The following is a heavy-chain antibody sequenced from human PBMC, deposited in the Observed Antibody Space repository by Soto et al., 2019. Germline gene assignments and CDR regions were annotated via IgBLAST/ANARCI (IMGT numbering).Heavy chain of an antibody. Sequence: EVQLVESGGGLVKPGGSLRLSCAASGFTFSSYSMNWVRQAPGKGLEWVSSISSSSSYIYYAVSVKGRFTISRDNAKNSLYLQMNSLRAEDTAVYYCARDLNDYGDYVLDYWGQGTLVTVSS. V-gene: IGHV3-21*01. J-gene: IGHJ4*02. CDR2: ISSSSSYI. CDR1: GFTFSSYS. CDR3: ARDLNDYGDYVLDY. D-gene: IGHD4-17*01.